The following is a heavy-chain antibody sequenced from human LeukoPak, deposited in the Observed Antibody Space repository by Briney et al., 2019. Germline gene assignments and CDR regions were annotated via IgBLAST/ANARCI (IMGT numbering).Heavy chain of an antibody. Sequence: GESLKVSCKGSGYSFTSYWIGWVRQMPGKGLEWMGIIYPGDSDTRYSPSFQGQVTISADKSISTAYLQWSSLKASDTAMYYCARGNVLLARGDWFDPWGQGTLVTVSS. D-gene: IGHD3-10*01. CDR2: IYPGDSDT. CDR1: GYSFTSYW. J-gene: IGHJ5*02. V-gene: IGHV5-51*01. CDR3: ARGNVLLARGDWFDP.